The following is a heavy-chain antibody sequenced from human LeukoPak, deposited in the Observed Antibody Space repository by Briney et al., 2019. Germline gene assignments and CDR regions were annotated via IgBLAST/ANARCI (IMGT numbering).Heavy chain of an antibody. J-gene: IGHJ6*02. CDR1: GFTFSSYA. Sequence: GRSLRLSCAASGFTFSSYAMHWVRQAPGKGLEWVAVISYDGSNKYYADSVKSRFTISRDNSKNTLYLQMNSLRAEDTAVYYCARARSWYRPLLGMDVWGQGTTVTVSS. D-gene: IGHD6-13*01. CDR3: ARARSWYRPLLGMDV. CDR2: ISYDGSNK. V-gene: IGHV3-30-3*01.